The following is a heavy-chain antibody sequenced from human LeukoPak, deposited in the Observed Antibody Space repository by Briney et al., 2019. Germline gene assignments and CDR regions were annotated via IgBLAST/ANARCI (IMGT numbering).Heavy chain of an antibody. J-gene: IGHJ6*02. V-gene: IGHV3-33*01. D-gene: IGHD2-8*02. CDR2: RWYDGSNK. Sequence: PGGSLRLSCAASGFTFSSYGMHWVRQAPRKGLGLVAVRWYDGSNKYYADSVKGRFTISRDNSKNNLYLQMNSLRAEDTAVYYCARIACTGGNCKPYYYYGLDVWGQGTTVTVSS. CDR3: ARIACTGGNCKPYYYYGLDV. CDR1: GFTFSSYG.